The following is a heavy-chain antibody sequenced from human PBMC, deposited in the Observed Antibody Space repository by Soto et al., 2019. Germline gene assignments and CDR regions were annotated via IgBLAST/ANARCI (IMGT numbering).Heavy chain of an antibody. CDR2: ISYDGRVK. CDR3: ARDFIVVAPDYFDY. Sequence: QVQLVESGGGVVQPGRSLSLSCAASGFTFSDYPMHWVRQAPGKGLAWVAVISYDGRVKYYVDSVKGRFTISRDDSQNTLYLQMHSLRVDDTAVYYCARDFIVVAPDYFDYWGQGTLVTVSS. D-gene: IGHD2-15*01. V-gene: IGHV3-30*04. CDR1: GFTFSDYP. J-gene: IGHJ4*02.